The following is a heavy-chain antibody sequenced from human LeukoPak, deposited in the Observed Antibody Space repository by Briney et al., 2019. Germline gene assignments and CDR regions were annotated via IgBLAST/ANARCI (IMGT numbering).Heavy chain of an antibody. CDR2: ISAYNGNT. CDR1: GYTFTSYG. Sequence: ASVKVSCKASGYTFTSYGMSWVRQAPGQGLEWMGWISAYNGNTNYAQKLQGRVTMTTDTSTSTAYMELRSLRSDDTAVYYCAIYDSSGYYPPFDYWGQGTLVTVSS. J-gene: IGHJ4*02. CDR3: AIYDSSGYYPPFDY. D-gene: IGHD3-22*01. V-gene: IGHV1-18*01.